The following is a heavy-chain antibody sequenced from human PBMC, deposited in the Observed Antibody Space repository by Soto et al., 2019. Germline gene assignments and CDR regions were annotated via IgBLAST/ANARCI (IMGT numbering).Heavy chain of an antibody. Sequence: EEQLVESGGGLVQPGGSLRLSCVASGFTFSNYWMSWVRQAPGKGLEWVANIKQDGSEKFSVDSEKGRFTISRDNTKNSVYLQMNRLRAEDTAVYYCAREASGYYHFDYWGQGTLVPVSS. CDR2: IKQDGSEK. J-gene: IGHJ4*02. D-gene: IGHD3-22*01. CDR3: AREASGYYHFDY. CDR1: GFTFSNYW. V-gene: IGHV3-7*01.